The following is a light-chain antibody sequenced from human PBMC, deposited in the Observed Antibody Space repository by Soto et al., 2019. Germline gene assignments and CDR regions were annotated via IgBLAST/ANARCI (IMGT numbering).Light chain of an antibody. V-gene: IGKV3-15*01. J-gene: IGKJ1*01. Sequence: EIVMTHSPATLSVCPGERATLSCRASQSVSSNLAWYQQKPGQAPRLLIYGASTRATGIPARFSGSGSGTEFTLTISSLQSEDFAVYFCQQYNYWPPWTFGHGTKVDIK. CDR1: QSVSSN. CDR3: QQYNYWPPWT. CDR2: GAS.